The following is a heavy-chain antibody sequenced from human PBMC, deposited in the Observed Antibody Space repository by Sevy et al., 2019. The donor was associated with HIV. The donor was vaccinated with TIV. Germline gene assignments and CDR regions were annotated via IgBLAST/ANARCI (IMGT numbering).Heavy chain of an antibody. Sequence: GGSLRLSCAASGFTFSSYAMHWVRQAPGKGLEWVAVISYDGSNKYYADSVKGRFTISRDNSKNTLYLQMNSLRAEDTAVYYCARDHPYYDFWSGSYFYYYYGMDVWGQGTTVTVSS. CDR2: ISYDGSNK. CDR3: ARDHPYYDFWSGSYFYYYYGMDV. J-gene: IGHJ6*02. D-gene: IGHD3-3*01. CDR1: GFTFSSYA. V-gene: IGHV3-30*04.